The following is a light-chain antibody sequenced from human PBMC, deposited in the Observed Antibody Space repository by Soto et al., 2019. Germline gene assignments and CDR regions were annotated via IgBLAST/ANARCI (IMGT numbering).Light chain of an antibody. CDR1: RSYVGNYGV. V-gene: IGLV2-23*01. J-gene: IGLJ1*01. CDR3: SLDEGASTYV. Sequence: QSALTQPDSVSRSPGPSITISGTGSRSYVGNYGVVSWYKQHPGKVPKLIIYDGIQRPSGVSDRFSGSKSGNKAYLTISGLKAGDEADDYCSLDEGASTYVFGTGTKLTFL. CDR2: DGI.